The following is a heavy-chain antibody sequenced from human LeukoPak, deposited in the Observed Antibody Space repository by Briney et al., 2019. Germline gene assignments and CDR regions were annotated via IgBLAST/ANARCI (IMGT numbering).Heavy chain of an antibody. V-gene: IGHV3-23*01. J-gene: IGHJ4*02. CDR2: ISGSGGST. CDR3: SKEMRRYSFGLPDYAFDY. Sequence: TGGSLRLSCAASGFTFSSYAMSWVRQAPGKGLEWVSAISGSGGSTYYADSVKGRFTISRDNSKNTLYLQLNSLRAEATAVYYCSKEMRRYSFGLPDYAFDYWGQGTLVTVSS. D-gene: IGHD5-18*01. CDR1: GFTFSSYA.